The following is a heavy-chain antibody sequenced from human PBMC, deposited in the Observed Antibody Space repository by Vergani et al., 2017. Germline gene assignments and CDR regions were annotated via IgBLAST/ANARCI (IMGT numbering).Heavy chain of an antibody. J-gene: IGHJ3*02. CDR1: GYTFTNYA. V-gene: IGHV1-3*04. D-gene: IGHD3-22*01. CDR2: INTGNGNT. Sequence: QVQLVQSGTEVKKPGASVKVSCKASGYTFTNYAMHWVRQAPGQRLEWMGWINTGNGNTRYSQKFQDRVTITRDTSASTAYMELSSLRSEDTAVYYCATEPVTYYYDSSGYDYAFDIWGQGTMVTVSS. CDR3: ATEPVTYYYDSSGYDYAFDI.